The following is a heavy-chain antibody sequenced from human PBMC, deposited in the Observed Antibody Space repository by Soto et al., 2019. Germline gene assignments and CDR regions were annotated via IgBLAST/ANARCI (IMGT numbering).Heavy chain of an antibody. V-gene: IGHV3-30*18. CDR1: GFTFSSYG. CDR3: AKSPRDSSGWWYYYYYYYGMDF. Sequence: QVQLMESGGGVVQPGRSLRLSCAASGFTFSSYGMHWVRQAPGKGLEWVAVISYDGSNKYYADSVKGRFTISRDNSKNTLYLHMNSLRDEGTAVYYCAKSPRDSSGWWYYYYYYYGMDFWGQGTTVTVSS. CDR2: ISYDGSNK. D-gene: IGHD6-19*01. J-gene: IGHJ6*02.